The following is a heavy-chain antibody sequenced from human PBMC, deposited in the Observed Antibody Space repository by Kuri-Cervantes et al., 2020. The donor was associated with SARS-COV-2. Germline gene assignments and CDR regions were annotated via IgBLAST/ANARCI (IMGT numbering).Heavy chain of an antibody. CDR1: GGSISSYY. Sequence: SETLSLTCTVSGGSISSYYWSWSRQPPGKGLEWIGYIYYSESTNYNPSLKSRVTISVDTSKNQFSLKLSSVTAADTAVYYCARERGGQWLVRLGYFDYWGQGTLVTVSS. J-gene: IGHJ4*02. D-gene: IGHD6-19*01. CDR2: IYYSEST. V-gene: IGHV4-59*01. CDR3: ARERGGQWLVRLGYFDY.